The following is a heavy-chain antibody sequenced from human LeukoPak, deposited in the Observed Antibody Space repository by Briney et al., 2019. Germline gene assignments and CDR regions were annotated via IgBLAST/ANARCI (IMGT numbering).Heavy chain of an antibody. CDR3: ARVLDYSSGYQH. CDR2: IIPILGIA. J-gene: IGHJ1*01. D-gene: IGHD3-22*01. CDR1: GYTFNTYG. V-gene: IGHV1-69*04. Sequence: SVKVSCKASGYTFNTYGIHWVRQAPGQRLEWMGRIIPILGIANYAQKFQGRVTITADKSTSTAYMELSSLRSEDTAVYYCARVLDYSSGYQHWGQGTLVTVSS.